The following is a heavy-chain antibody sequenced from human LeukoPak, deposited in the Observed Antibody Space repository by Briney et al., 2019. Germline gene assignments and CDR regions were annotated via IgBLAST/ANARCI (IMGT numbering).Heavy chain of an antibody. CDR3: ARRLTQYDCFDP. CDR1: GFTFGAYF. CDR2: ISSNEYDT. Sequence: PGGSLRLSCSASGFTFGAYFMHWVRQAPGKGLQYVSSISSNEYDTYYADSVKGRFTISRDNSKNTLFLQMNNLRPEDTAVYYCARRLTQYDCFDPWGQGILVTVSS. J-gene: IGHJ5*02. D-gene: IGHD2-2*01. V-gene: IGHV3-64D*06.